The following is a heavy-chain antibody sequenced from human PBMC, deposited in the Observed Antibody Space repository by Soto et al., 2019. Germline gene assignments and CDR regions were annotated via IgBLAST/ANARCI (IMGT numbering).Heavy chain of an antibody. V-gene: IGHV4-59*01. Sequence: QVQLQESGPGLVKPSETLSLTCTVSGGSISSYYWSWIWQPPGKGLEWIGYIYYSGSTNYNPSLKSRVTISVDTSKNQFSLKLSSVTAADTAVYYCARVGYDSTYWGQGTLVTVSS. D-gene: IGHD3-22*01. CDR2: IYYSGST. CDR3: ARVGYDSTY. CDR1: GGSISSYY. J-gene: IGHJ4*02.